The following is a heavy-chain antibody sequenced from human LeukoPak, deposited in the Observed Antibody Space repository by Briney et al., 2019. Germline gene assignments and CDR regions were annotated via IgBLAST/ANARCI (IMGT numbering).Heavy chain of an antibody. CDR3: ARYRGVVYYYYGRDV. D-gene: IGHD3-10*01. V-gene: IGHV1-69*13. CDR1: GGTFSSYA. J-gene: IGHJ6*04. Sequence: ASVKVSCKASGGTFSSYAISWVRQAPGQGLEWMGGIIPIFGTANYAQKFQGRVTITADESTSTAYMELSSLRSEDTAVYYCARYRGVVYYYYGRDVWGKGPTVTVPS. CDR2: IIPIFGTA.